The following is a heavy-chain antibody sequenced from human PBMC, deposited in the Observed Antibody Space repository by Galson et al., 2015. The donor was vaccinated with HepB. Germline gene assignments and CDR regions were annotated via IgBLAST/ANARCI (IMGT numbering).Heavy chain of an antibody. CDR3: AKASLGQLWHNFFDY. V-gene: IGHV3-30*18. J-gene: IGHJ4*02. Sequence: LRLSCAASGFTFSRYGMHWVRQAPGKGLEWVAVISYDGSNKYYGDSVKDRFSISRDNSKNTLYLQMNSLRPEDTAVYFCAKASLGQLWHNFFDYWGQGSLVTVSS. D-gene: IGHD5-18*01. CDR2: ISYDGSNK. CDR1: GFTFSRYG.